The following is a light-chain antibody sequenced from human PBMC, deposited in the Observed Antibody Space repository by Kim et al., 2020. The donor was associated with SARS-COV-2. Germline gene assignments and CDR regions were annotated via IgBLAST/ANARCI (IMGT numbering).Light chain of an antibody. CDR2: AKN. V-gene: IGLV3-19*01. CDR1: SLRSYY. J-gene: IGLJ3*02. Sequence: SSELTQDPAVSVALGQTVRITCQGDSLRSYYASWYQQKPGQAPVLVIYAKNNRPSGIPDRFSGSSSGNTASLTLTGAQAEDEADYYCNSRESGVNHVVFG. CDR3: NSRESGVNHVV.